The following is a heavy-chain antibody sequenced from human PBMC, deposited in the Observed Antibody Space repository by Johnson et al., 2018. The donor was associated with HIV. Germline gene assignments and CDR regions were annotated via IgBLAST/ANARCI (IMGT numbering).Heavy chain of an antibody. CDR3: AKGLAAFFAFDI. D-gene: IGHD3-3*01. CDR1: GFTFSSYA. V-gene: IGHV3-23*04. Sequence: VQLVESGGGLVQPGGSLRLSCAASGFTFSSYAMSWVRQAPGKGLEWVSVINNSGGGTYYADSVRGQFTISRDNSKNTLYLQMNSLRAEDTAIYYCAKGLAAFFAFDIWGQGTMVTVSS. CDR2: INNSGGGT. J-gene: IGHJ3*02.